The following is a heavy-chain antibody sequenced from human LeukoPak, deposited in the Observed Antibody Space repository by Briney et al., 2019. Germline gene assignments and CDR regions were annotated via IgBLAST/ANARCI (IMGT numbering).Heavy chain of an antibody. J-gene: IGHJ6*03. CDR1: GYTFTGYY. V-gene: IGHV1-2*02. D-gene: IGHD6-13*01. CDR3: ARGGGCLESSSCVYYYYYMDV. CDR2: IDPNSGGT. Sequence: ASVKVSCKASGYTFTGYYMHWVRPAPGQGLEWMGWIDPNSGGTNYAQKFQGRVTMTRDTSISTAYMELSRLGSDDTAVYYCARGGGCLESSSCVYYYYYMDVWGKGTTVTVSS.